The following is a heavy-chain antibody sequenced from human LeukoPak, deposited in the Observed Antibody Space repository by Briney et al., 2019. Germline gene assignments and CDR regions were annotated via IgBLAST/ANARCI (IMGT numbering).Heavy chain of an antibody. V-gene: IGHV3-73*01. CDR1: GFTFSGSA. D-gene: IGHD3-22*01. Sequence: GGSLRLSCAASGFTFSGSAMHWVRQAAGKGLEWVGRIRSKPHSYATAYAASVKGRFTIPRDDSKNMAYLQMNSLKTEDTAVYYCTRHGGRDYYDSTEDAFDIWGQGTMVTVSS. CDR3: TRHGGRDYYDSTEDAFDI. J-gene: IGHJ3*02. CDR2: IRSKPHSYAT.